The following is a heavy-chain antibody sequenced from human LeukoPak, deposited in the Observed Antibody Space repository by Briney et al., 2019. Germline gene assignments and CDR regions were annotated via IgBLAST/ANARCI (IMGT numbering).Heavy chain of an antibody. D-gene: IGHD3-10*01. CDR2: INPSGDST. J-gene: IGHJ4*02. V-gene: IGHV1-46*01. Sequence: ASVTVSCKASGHTFTSYYMHWVRQAPGQGLEWMGVINPSGDSTSYAQKFQGRVTMTRITSHSTVYMELSSLSSEDTAVYYCEKVGDYYGSGKYSNFDYWGQGTLVTVFS. CDR1: GHTFTSYY. CDR3: EKVGDYYGSGKYSNFDY.